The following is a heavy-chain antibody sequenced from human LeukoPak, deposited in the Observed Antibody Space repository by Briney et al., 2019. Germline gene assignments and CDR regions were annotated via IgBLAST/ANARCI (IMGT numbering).Heavy chain of an antibody. D-gene: IGHD5-24*01. CDR3: ARRDGYNMGAFDI. CDR1: GYSFTSYW. Sequence: GESLKISCQGSGYSFTSYWVGWVRQMPGKGLEWMGIMYSGDSGTRYSPSFQGQVTISADKSISTAYLQWNSLKASDTAIYYCARRDGYNMGAFDIWGQGTMVTVSS. CDR2: MYSGDSGT. V-gene: IGHV5-51*03. J-gene: IGHJ3*02.